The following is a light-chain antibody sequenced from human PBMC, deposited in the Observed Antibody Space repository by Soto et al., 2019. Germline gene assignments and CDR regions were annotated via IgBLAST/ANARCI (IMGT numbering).Light chain of an antibody. Sequence: EIVLTQSPATLSLSPGERATLSCRTSQSLSGTLAWFPQKPGQPPRLLIYGASNRATGIPARFTARGSGTDFTLTISSLEPEDVAVYYCQQRTLCPRTCGQGTKVELK. CDR2: GAS. J-gene: IGKJ1*01. CDR3: QQRTLCPRT. CDR1: QSLSGT. V-gene: IGKV3-11*01.